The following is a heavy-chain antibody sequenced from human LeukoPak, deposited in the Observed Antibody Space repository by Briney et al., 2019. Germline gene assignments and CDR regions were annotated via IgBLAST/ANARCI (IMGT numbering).Heavy chain of an antibody. CDR2: ISYDGSNK. D-gene: IGHD5-18*01. Sequence: PGRSLRLSCAASGFTFSFYAMHWVRQAPGKGLEWVAVISYDGSNKYYADSVKGRFTISRDNSKNTLYLQMNSLRAEDTAVYYCAREGDTAMAYFDYWGQGTLVTVSS. V-gene: IGHV3-30-3*01. J-gene: IGHJ4*02. CDR3: AREGDTAMAYFDY. CDR1: GFTFSFYA.